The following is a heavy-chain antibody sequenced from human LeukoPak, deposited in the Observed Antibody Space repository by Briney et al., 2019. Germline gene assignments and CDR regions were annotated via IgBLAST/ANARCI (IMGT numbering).Heavy chain of an antibody. Sequence: GGSLRLSCAASGFTFAGYWISWVRQAPGKGLEWVGNIKQDASEEYYVDSVKGRFTISRDDAKNSLYLQMNSLRAEDTAVYYCVRDRGRASVDYWGQGTLVTVSS. CDR2: IKQDASEE. V-gene: IGHV3-7*01. CDR1: GFTFAGYW. D-gene: IGHD1-26*01. J-gene: IGHJ4*02. CDR3: VRDRGRASVDY.